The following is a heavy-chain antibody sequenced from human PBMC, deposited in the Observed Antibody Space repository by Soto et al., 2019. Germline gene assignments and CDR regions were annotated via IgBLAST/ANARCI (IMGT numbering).Heavy chain of an antibody. D-gene: IGHD5-18*01. Sequence: SLRLSCAASGFTFSTYWMSWVRQAPGKGLEWVANIKPDGSEKYYADSVKGRFTISRDNSKNTLYLQMNSLRAEDTAVYYCARATAEYTYADAVDYWGRGTLVTVSS. CDR1: GFTFSTYW. CDR2: IKPDGSEK. V-gene: IGHV3-7*02. CDR3: ARATAEYTYADAVDY. J-gene: IGHJ4*02.